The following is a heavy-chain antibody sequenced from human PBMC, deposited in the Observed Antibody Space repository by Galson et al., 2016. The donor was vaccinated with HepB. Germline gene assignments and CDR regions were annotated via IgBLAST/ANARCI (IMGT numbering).Heavy chain of an antibody. D-gene: IGHD3-22*01. V-gene: IGHV4-61*01. CDR2: IYYSGST. CDR3: ARGDYDTRGYTMTFDY. Sequence: ETLSLTCTVSGGSVNSDSYYWSWVRQSPGKGLEWIGYIYYSGSTNYNTSLKSRVTISVDTSKNQFSLKLNSVTAADTAVYYCARGDYDTRGYTMTFDYWGQGTLVTVFS. CDR1: GGSVNSDSYY. J-gene: IGHJ4*02.